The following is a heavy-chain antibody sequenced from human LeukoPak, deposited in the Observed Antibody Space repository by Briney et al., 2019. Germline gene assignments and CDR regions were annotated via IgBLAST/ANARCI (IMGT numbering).Heavy chain of an antibody. V-gene: IGHV1-69*05. CDR2: IIPIFGTA. CDR3: ARSRITGTKGGFDY. J-gene: IGHJ4*02. D-gene: IGHD1-7*01. CDR1: GGTFSSYA. Sequence: SVKVSCKASGGTFSSYAISWVRQAPGQGLEWMGRIIPIFGTAYYAQKFQGRVTITTDESTSTAYMELSSLRSEDTAVYYCARSRITGTKGGFDYWGQGTLVTVSS.